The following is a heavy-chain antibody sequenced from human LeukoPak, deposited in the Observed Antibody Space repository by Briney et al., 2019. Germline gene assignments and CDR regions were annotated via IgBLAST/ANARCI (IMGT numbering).Heavy chain of an antibody. D-gene: IGHD1-26*01. Sequence: ASVKVSCKASGYTFTSYYMHWVRQAPGQGLEWMGIINPSGGSTSYAQKFQGRVTMTRDTSTSTVYMELSSLRSEDTAVYYCARAGADKWELRGGTYFGYWGQGTLVTVSS. J-gene: IGHJ4*02. CDR1: GYTFTSYY. CDR3: ARAGADKWELRGGTYFGY. V-gene: IGHV1-46*01. CDR2: INPSGGST.